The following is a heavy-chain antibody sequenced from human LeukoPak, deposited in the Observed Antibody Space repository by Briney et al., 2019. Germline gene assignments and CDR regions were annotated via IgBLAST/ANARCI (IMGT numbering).Heavy chain of an antibody. CDR1: GFTFSSYG. CDR2: IWYDGSNK. CDR3: AEVPGPHDAFDI. V-gene: IGHV3-33*06. J-gene: IGHJ3*02. Sequence: GGSLRLSCAASGFTFSSYGMHWVRQAPGKGLEWVAVIWYDGSNKYYADSVKGRFTISRDNSKNTLYLQMNSLRAEDTAVYYCAEVPGPHDAFDIWGQGTMVTVSS.